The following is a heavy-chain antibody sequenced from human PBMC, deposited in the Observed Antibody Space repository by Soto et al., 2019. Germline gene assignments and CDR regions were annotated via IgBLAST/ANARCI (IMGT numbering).Heavy chain of an antibody. J-gene: IGHJ4*02. CDR2: INASNGTT. Sequence: GPSVKVSFKASLYTFPCYALHWLRPAPAQSLERMRWINASNGTTKDSQKSKGSVTITRDTSASTAYTERSSLRPEDTAVYSCATVCLYSSGCSGYYFDYWGQGTLVTVSS. D-gene: IGHD6-19*01. CDR1: LYTFPCYA. CDR3: ATVCLYSSGCSGYYFDY. V-gene: IGHV1-3*01.